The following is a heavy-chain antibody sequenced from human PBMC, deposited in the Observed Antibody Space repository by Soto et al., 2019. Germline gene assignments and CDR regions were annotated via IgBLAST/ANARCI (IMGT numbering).Heavy chain of an antibody. CDR2: IYYSWST. CDR1: GGSISSGEYY. V-gene: IGHV4-30-4*01. Sequence: QVQLQESGPGLVKPSQTLSLTCTVSGGSISSGEYYWSWIRQPPGKGLEWIGYIYYSWSTYYNPSLKSRVTISVDMSKNQSSLKLTSVTAADTAVYYCARVARYYYYGMDVWGQGTTVTVSS. J-gene: IGHJ6*02. CDR3: ARVARYYYYGMDV.